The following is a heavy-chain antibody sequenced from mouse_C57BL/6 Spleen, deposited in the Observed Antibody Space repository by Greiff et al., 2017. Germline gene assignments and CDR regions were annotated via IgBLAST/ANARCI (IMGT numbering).Heavy chain of an antibody. CDR3: AGWLLPNWYFDV. CDR2: ISYDGSN. V-gene: IGHV3-6*01. D-gene: IGHD2-3*01. J-gene: IGHJ1*03. Sequence: EVKLLESGPGLVKPSQSLSLTCSVTGYSITSGYYWNWIRQFPGNKLEWMGYISYDGSNNYNPSLKNRISITRDTSKNQFFLKLNSVTTENTAKYYCAGWLLPNWYFDVWGTGTTVTVSS. CDR1: GYSITSGYY.